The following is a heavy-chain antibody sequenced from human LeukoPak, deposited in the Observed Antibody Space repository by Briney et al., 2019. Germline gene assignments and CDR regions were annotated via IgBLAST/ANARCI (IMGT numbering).Heavy chain of an antibody. CDR3: AKAPTYYYSGMDV. Sequence: GGSLRLSCAASGFTFSSYAMSWVRQAPGKGLEWVSAISGSGGSTYYADSVKGRFTISRGNSKNTLYLQMNSLRAEDTAVYYCAKAPTYYYSGMDVGGKGPTVTVPS. J-gene: IGHJ6*04. V-gene: IGHV3-23*01. CDR1: GFTFSSYA. CDR2: ISGSGGST. D-gene: IGHD1-1*01.